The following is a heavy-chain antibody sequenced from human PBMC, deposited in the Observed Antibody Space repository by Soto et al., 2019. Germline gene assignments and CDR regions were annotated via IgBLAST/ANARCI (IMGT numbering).Heavy chain of an antibody. V-gene: IGHV2-5*02. J-gene: IGHJ3*01. D-gene: IGHD2-2*01. Sequence: QITLKESGPTLVKPTHTRTLTCTFSGFSLSADGVGVGWIRQPPGKTLEWLALIYWDDDQRHSPSLKTRLTITKDTSKNQVVLTMTNMDPVDTATYYCADAYGGTSWPNDVFDVWGQGTVVTVSS. CDR3: ADAYGGTSWPNDVFDV. CDR2: IYWDDDQ. CDR1: GFSLSADGVG.